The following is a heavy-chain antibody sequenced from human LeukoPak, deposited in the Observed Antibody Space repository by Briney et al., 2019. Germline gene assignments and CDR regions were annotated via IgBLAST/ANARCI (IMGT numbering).Heavy chain of an antibody. CDR1: GGSINGYF. Sequence: SETLSLTCTVSGGSINGYFWSWMRQPAGKGLEWIGRILTNGNTDYNPSLNSRVTMSMDTSRNQFSLKLRSVSAADTAVYYCARSARVEPGTGYYFDSWGRGNLGTVSS. D-gene: IGHD2-15*01. CDR3: ARSARVEPGTGYYFDS. CDR2: ILTNGNT. V-gene: IGHV4-4*07. J-gene: IGHJ4*02.